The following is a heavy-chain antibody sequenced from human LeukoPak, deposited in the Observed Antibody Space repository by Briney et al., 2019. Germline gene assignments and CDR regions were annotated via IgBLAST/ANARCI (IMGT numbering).Heavy chain of an antibody. CDR1: GFTFSSYW. Sequence: GGSLRLSCAASGFTFSSYWMSWVRQAPGKGLKWVANIKQDGSEKYYVDSVKGRFTISRDNAKNSLYLQMNSLRAEDTAVYYCAGGGYYYYMDVWGKGTTVTVSS. CDR3: AGGGYYYYMDV. CDR2: IKQDGSEK. J-gene: IGHJ6*03. D-gene: IGHD1-26*01. V-gene: IGHV3-7*01.